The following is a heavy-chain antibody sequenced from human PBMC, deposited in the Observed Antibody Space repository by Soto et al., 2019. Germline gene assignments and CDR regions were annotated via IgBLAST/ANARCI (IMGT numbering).Heavy chain of an antibody. V-gene: IGHV3-23*01. CDR1: GFTFSSYA. Sequence: GGSLRLSCAASGFTFSSYAMSWVRQAPGKGLEWVSAISGSGGSTYYADSVKGRFTISRDNSKNTLYLQMNSLRAEDTAVYYWAGDIAAAGFKYGYCGQGTLVTVSS. CDR2: ISGSGGST. J-gene: IGHJ4*02. D-gene: IGHD6-13*01. CDR3: AGDIAAAGFKYGY.